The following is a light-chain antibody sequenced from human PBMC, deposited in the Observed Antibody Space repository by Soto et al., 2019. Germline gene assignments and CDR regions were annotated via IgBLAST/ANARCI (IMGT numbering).Light chain of an antibody. CDR1: QSVLYSSNNKNY. J-gene: IGKJ1*01. Sequence: DIVMTQSPDSLAVSLGERATINYKSSQSVLYSSNNKNYLAWYQQKPGQPPKLVISWASIRESGVPDRFSGGGSETDFTLTISSLQAEDVAVYYCQQYYTTPRTFGQGTKVEIK. CDR3: QQYYTTPRT. CDR2: WAS. V-gene: IGKV4-1*01.